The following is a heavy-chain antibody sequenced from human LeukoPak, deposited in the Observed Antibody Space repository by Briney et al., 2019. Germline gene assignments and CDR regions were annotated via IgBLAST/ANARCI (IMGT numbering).Heavy chain of an antibody. V-gene: IGHV3-23*01. D-gene: IGHD3-9*01. CDR1: GFIFRNYA. CDR2: ITSNGDST. CDR3: AKWGGYDILTGYYVSDF. Sequence: TGGSLRLSCAASGFIFRNYAMSWVRQAPGKGLEWVSAITSNGDSTYYSDSVKGRFTISRDNSKNTLYVEMNSLRAEDTAMYYCAKWGGYDILTGYYVSDFWGQGTLVTVSS. J-gene: IGHJ4*02.